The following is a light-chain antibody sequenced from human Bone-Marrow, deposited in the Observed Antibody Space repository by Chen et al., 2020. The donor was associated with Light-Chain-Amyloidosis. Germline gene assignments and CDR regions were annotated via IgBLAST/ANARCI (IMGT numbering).Light chain of an antibody. CDR2: DDS. CDR3: QLWGRCSDRPR. CDR1: NLGSTS. J-gene: IGLJ3*02. Sequence: SYVLTQPSSVSVAPGQTATIACGGNNLGSTSVHWYQRTPGQAPLLVVYDDSDRPSGIPERWSCSISWNTSTSSMSFVCAEDKTDYFSQLWGRCSDRPRFDGGSKLTVL. V-gene: IGLV3-21*02.